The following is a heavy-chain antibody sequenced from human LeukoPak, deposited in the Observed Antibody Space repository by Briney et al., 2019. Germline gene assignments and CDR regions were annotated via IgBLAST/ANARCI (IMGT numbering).Heavy chain of an antibody. CDR2: IYYSGST. Sequence: SETLSLTCAVYGGSFSGYYWSWIRQPPGKGLEWIGSIYYSGSTYYNPSLKSRVTISVDTSKNQFSLKLSSVTAADTAVYYCARRVDTARSIPDRYFDYWGQGTLVTVSS. J-gene: IGHJ4*02. V-gene: IGHV4-34*01. CDR1: GGSFSGYY. D-gene: IGHD5-18*01. CDR3: ARRVDTARSIPDRYFDY.